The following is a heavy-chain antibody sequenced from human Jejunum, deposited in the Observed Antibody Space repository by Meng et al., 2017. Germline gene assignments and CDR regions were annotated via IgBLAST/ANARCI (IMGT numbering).Heavy chain of an antibody. CDR3: ARVGYGYGGNLETFDV. J-gene: IGHJ3*01. CDR2: INHSRLT. CDR1: GGSFSGL. Sequence: SETLSLTCAVYGGSFSGLWCWIRQPPGKGLEWIGEINHSRLTNDNPSLKSRLTMSVDASKSQFSLRLNSVTAADTAVYYCARVGYGYGGNLETFDVWGQGTMVTVSS. D-gene: IGHD4-23*01. V-gene: IGHV4-34*01.